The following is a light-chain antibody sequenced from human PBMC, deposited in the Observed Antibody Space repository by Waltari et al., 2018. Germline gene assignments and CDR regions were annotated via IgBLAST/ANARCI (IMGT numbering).Light chain of an antibody. Sequence: SSELTQDPAVSVALGQTVRITCQGDSLRSYYASWYQQKPGQAPVLVIYGKNNRPLGIPDRFSGSSSGNTASLTITGAQAEDEADYYCNSRDSSGNPVVFGGGTKLTVL. CDR2: GKN. CDR1: SLRSYY. CDR3: NSRDSSGNPVV. J-gene: IGLJ2*01. V-gene: IGLV3-19*01.